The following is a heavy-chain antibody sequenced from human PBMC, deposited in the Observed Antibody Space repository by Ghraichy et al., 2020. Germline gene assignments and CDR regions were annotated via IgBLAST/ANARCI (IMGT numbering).Heavy chain of an antibody. Sequence: GGSLRLSCAASGFTFRSYETSWVRQPPGKGLEWLAILSGATGGAVYADSVKGRFTLSRDNSTNTVYLQMNSLRAEDAAIYYCAKYGGAGEDYYMDVWGNGTTLTVSS. V-gene: IGHV3-23*01. J-gene: IGHJ6*03. CDR2: LSGATGGA. D-gene: IGHD4-17*01. CDR1: GFTFRSYE. CDR3: AKYGGAGEDYYMDV.